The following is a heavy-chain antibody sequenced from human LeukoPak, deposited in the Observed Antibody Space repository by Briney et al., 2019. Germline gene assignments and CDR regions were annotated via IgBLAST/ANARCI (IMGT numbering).Heavy chain of an antibody. D-gene: IGHD4-17*01. V-gene: IGHV3-30*04. Sequence: PGRSLRLSCAASGFTFSSYAMHWVRQAPGKGLEWVAVISYDGGNKYYADSVKGRFTISRDNSKNTLYLQMNSLRAEDTAVYYCARNRVGDILFDYWGQGTLVTVSS. CDR1: GFTFSSYA. CDR2: ISYDGGNK. CDR3: ARNRVGDILFDY. J-gene: IGHJ4*02.